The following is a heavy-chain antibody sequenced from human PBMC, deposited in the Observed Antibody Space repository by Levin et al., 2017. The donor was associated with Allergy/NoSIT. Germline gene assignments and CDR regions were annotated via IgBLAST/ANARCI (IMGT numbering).Heavy chain of an antibody. D-gene: IGHD6-19*01. J-gene: IGHJ4*02. V-gene: IGHV3-11*01. CDR2: ISRSGNTI. Sequence: AGGSLRLSCTASGFAFSKFYMSWVRQVPGKGLEWVAHISRSGNTIDYADSVKGRFTISRDNAKNSLYLQMNRLTTEDAALYYCASEPVAGGHWGQGTLVTVSS. CDR3: ASEPVAGGH. CDR1: GFAFSKFY.